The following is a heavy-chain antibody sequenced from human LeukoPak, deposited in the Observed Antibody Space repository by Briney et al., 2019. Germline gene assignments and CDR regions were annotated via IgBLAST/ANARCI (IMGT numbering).Heavy chain of an antibody. V-gene: IGHV1-8*01. CDR1: GYTFTSYD. CDR3: ARVGITMVRGVNEDYYYYYGMDV. J-gene: IGHJ6*02. Sequence: ASVKVSCKASGYTFTSYDINWVRQATGQGLEWMGWMNPNSGNTGYAQKFQGRVTMTRNTSISTAYMELSSLRSEDTAVCYCARVGITMVRGVNEDYYYYYGMDVWGQGPRSPSP. CDR2: MNPNSGNT. D-gene: IGHD3-10*01.